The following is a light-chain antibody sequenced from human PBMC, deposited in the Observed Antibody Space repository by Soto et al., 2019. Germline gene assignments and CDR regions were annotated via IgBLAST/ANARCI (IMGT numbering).Light chain of an antibody. CDR1: QGISSY. Sequence: DIQMTQSPSSLSASVGDRVTITCRASQGISSYLAWYQQKLGKVPKLLISAASTLQSGVPSRFSGSGSGTDFTLTISSLQPEDVATYYCQKYSSVITFGQGTRLDMK. CDR3: QKYSSVIT. J-gene: IGKJ5*01. CDR2: AAS. V-gene: IGKV1-27*01.